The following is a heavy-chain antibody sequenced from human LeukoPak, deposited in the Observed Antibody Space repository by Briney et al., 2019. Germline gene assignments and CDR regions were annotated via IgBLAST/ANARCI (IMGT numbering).Heavy chain of an antibody. V-gene: IGHV4-4*07. CDR3: AREAPTYYDFWSGYMGWFDP. D-gene: IGHD3-3*01. CDR1: GGSISSYY. Sequence: PSETLSLTCTVSGGSISSYYWSWIRQPAGKGLEWIGRIYTSGRTNYNPSLKSRVTMSVDTSKNQFSLKLSSVTAADTAVYYCAREAPTYYDFWSGYMGWFDPWGQGTLVTVSS. CDR2: IYTSGRT. J-gene: IGHJ5*02.